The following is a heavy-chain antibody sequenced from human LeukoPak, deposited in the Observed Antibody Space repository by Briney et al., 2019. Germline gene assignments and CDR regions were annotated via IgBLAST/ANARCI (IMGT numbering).Heavy chain of an antibody. CDR3: ARVMIRSGWNIDF. CDR1: GFTFNTYA. Sequence: GGSLRLSCTGSGFTFNTYAMQWVRQAPGKELEFVSAIGSTGGAASYANSVKGRFTVSRDNSKNTLYLQMGSLRAEDTALYYCARVMIRSGWNIDFWGQGTLVTVSS. CDR2: IGSTGGAA. V-gene: IGHV3-64*01. D-gene: IGHD6-19*01. J-gene: IGHJ4*02.